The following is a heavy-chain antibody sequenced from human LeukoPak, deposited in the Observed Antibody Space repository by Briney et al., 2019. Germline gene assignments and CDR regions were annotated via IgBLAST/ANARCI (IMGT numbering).Heavy chain of an antibody. Sequence: PGGSLRLSCAASGFTFTHYAMHWVRQTPGKGLEWVAVIFYDGTLQYYSDSVRGRLIVSRDNPKNTLYLQMNSLRAEDTAVYYCARDPRGPAGYDSPARDTFDYWGQGTLVTVSS. D-gene: IGHD3-22*01. J-gene: IGHJ4*02. CDR1: GFTFTHYA. CDR3: ARDPRGPAGYDSPARDTFDY. CDR2: IFYDGTLQ. V-gene: IGHV3-30*03.